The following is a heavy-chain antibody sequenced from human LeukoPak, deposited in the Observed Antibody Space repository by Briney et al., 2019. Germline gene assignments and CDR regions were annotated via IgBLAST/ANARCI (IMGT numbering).Heavy chain of an antibody. CDR1: GGSITNYY. V-gene: IGHV4-59*01. CDR2: IYYSGST. J-gene: IGHJ4*02. D-gene: IGHD4-17*01. CDR3: ARGYAYGDTGSFDY. Sequence: PSEALSLTCTVSGGSITNYYWSWIRQPPGKGLEWIGYIYYSGSTTYNPSLKSRVIISVDTSKNQFSLKLNSVTAADTAVYFCARGYAYGDTGSFDYWGQGTLVTVSS.